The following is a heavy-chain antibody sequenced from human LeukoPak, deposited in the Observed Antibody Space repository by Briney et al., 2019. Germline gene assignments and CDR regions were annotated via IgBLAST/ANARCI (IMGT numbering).Heavy chain of an antibody. CDR3: ARDYGYCSSTSCLYYYYYMDV. V-gene: IGHV3-21*01. CDR2: ISSSSSYI. CDR1: GFTFSSYS. Sequence: GGSLRLSCAASGFTFSSYSMNWFRQAPGKGLEWVSSISSSSSYIYYADSVKGRCNISRDNVKNSLYLQMNSLRAEDTGVYYCARDYGYCSSTSCLYYYYYMDVWGKGTTVTISS. J-gene: IGHJ6*03. D-gene: IGHD2-2*03.